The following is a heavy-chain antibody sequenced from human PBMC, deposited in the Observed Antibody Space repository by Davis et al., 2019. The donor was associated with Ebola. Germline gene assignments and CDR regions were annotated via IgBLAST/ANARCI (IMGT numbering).Heavy chain of an antibody. CDR3: AKARSSWTPFDY. V-gene: IGHV3-48*01. Sequence: GGSLTLSCVASGFTFSRYSMNWVRQAPGKGLEWVSYISSSSSTLYYADSVKGRFTISRDNSKNTLYLQMNSLRVDDTAVYYCAKARSSWTPFDYWGQGTLVTVSS. J-gene: IGHJ4*02. CDR1: GFTFSRYS. CDR2: ISSSSSTL. D-gene: IGHD6-13*01.